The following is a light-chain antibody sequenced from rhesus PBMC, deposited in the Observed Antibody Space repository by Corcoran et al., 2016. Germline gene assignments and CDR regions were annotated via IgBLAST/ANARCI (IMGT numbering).Light chain of an antibody. CDR1: QGISSW. Sequence: DIQMTQSPSSLSASVGDTVTITCRASQGISSWLAWYQQKPGKAPKLLIYKASRLQSGVPSRVRGSGSGTDFTLTISSLQSEDFATYYCQHYSSRPWTFGQGTKVEIK. CDR2: KAS. CDR3: QHYSSRPWT. J-gene: IGKJ1*01. V-gene: IGKV1-22*01.